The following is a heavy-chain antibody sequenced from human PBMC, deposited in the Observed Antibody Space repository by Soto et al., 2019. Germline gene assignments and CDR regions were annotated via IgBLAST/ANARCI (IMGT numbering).Heavy chain of an antibody. V-gene: IGHV3-66*01. CDR3: ASRRNPYGAYDY. J-gene: IGHJ4*02. D-gene: IGHD4-17*01. CDR1: GFTVSSNF. CDR2: IYSDGST. Sequence: PGGSLRLSCAASGFTVSSNFMSWVRQAPGKGLEWVSIIYSDGSTYYADSVKGRFTISRDNSKNTLYLQMNSLRADDTAVYYCASRRNPYGAYDYWGQGTLVTVPQ.